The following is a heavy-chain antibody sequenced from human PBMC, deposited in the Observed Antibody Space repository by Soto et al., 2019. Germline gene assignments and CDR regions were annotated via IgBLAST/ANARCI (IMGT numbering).Heavy chain of an antibody. CDR2: ISGSGRNT. J-gene: IGHJ4*02. Sequence: GGSLRLSCATSGFTFSSNGIIFFRHAAGKGLDWVSGISGSGRNTYYADSVKGRFTISRDNSKNTVFLQMNSLRAEDTAVYYCAKNGLSSSPSAIDSWGQGTLVTVSS. CDR3: AKNGLSSSPSAIDS. D-gene: IGHD6-6*01. V-gene: IGHV3-23*01. CDR1: GFTFSSNG.